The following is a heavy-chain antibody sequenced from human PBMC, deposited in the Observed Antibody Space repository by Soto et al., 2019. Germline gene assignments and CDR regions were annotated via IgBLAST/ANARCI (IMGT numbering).Heavy chain of an antibody. CDR3: AREGAYYDSSGYLRY. J-gene: IGHJ4*02. CDR2: IWYDGSNK. V-gene: IGHV3-33*01. Sequence: QVQLQESGGGVVQPGRSLRLSCAASGFTFSSYGMHWVRQAPGKGLEWVAVIWYDGSNKYYADSVKGRFTISRDNSKNTLYLQMNSLRAEDTAVYYCAREGAYYDSSGYLRYWGQGTLVTVSS. CDR1: GFTFSSYG. D-gene: IGHD3-22*01.